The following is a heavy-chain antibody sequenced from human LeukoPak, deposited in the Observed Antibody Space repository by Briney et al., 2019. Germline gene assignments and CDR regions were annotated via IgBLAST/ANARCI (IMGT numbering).Heavy chain of an antibody. CDR2: IKQDGSEK. CDR3: ARAAAPYYYYYYMDV. CDR1: GFTFSSYW. J-gene: IGHJ6*03. Sequence: GGSLRLSCAASGFTFSSYWMSWVRQAPGKGLEWVANIKQDGSEKYYVDSVKGRFTISRDNAKNSLYLQMNSLRAEDTAVYYCARAAAPYYYYYYMDVWGKGTTVTISS. V-gene: IGHV3-7*03. D-gene: IGHD6-13*01.